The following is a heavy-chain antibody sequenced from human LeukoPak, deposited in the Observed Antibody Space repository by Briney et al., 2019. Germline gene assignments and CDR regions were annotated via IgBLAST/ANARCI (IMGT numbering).Heavy chain of an antibody. CDR1: GGSFSGYY. Sequence: SETLSLTCAVYGGSFSGYYWSWIRQPPGKGLEWIGEINHSGSTNYNPSLKSRVTISVDTSKNQFSLKLSSVTAADTAVYYCARAGGREQLAPHCYYMDVWGKGTTVTVSS. CDR2: INHSGST. J-gene: IGHJ6*03. D-gene: IGHD6-13*01. V-gene: IGHV4-34*01. CDR3: ARAGGREQLAPHCYYMDV.